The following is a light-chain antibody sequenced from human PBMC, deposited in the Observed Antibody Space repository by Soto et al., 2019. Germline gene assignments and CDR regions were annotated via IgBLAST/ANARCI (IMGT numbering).Light chain of an antibody. CDR1: SSDVGGYDY. CDR3: NSYSGRNNFVV. J-gene: IGLJ1*01. V-gene: IGLV2-8*01. CDR2: EVN. Sequence: QSVLTQPPSASGSPGQSVTISCTGTSSDVGGYDYVSWYQQHPGKAPELIIYEVNKRPSGVPDRFSGSKSGNTASLTVSGLQAEDEADYYCNSYSGRNNFVVFGTVTALTVL.